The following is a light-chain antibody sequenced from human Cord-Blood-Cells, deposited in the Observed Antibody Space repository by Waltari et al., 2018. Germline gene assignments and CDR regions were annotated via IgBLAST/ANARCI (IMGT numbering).Light chain of an antibody. CDR2: EVS. Sequence: QSALTQPPSASGSPGQPVTISCTGTSSDVGGYNSVSWYQQHPGKAPKLMIYEVSKRPSVVPDRFPGSKSGNTASLTVSGLQAEDEADYFCSSDAGSNNLVFGGGTKLTVL. J-gene: IGLJ2*01. V-gene: IGLV2-8*01. CDR3: SSDAGSNNLV. CDR1: SSDVGGYNS.